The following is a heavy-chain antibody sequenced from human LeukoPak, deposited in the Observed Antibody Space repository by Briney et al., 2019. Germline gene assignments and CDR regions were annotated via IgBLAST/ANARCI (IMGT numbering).Heavy chain of an antibody. CDR1: GYTFIDYY. Sequence: ASVKVSCKASGYTFIDYYIHWVRQAPGQGLEWMGIINPSGGSTTYTQKFQGRVTMTRDMSTSTVYMEVSSLRSEDTAIYYCARDGATLLDPWGQGTLVTVSS. J-gene: IGHJ5*02. CDR3: ARDGATLLDP. D-gene: IGHD5-12*01. CDR2: INPSGGST. V-gene: IGHV1-46*01.